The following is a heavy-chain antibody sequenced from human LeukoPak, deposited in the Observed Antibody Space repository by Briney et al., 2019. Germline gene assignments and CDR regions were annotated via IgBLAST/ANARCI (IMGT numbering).Heavy chain of an antibody. Sequence: GESLRLSCAASEFTFSDSWMHWVRQAPGKGLVWVSRINRDGSIITYADSVKGRFTISRDNAKNTLYLQMNSLRAEDTAVYYCVKDRLLPHSPGDAFDIWGRGAMVTVSS. J-gene: IGHJ3*02. CDR3: VKDRLLPHSPGDAFDI. CDR2: INRDGSII. CDR1: EFTFSDSW. V-gene: IGHV3-74*03. D-gene: IGHD3-10*01.